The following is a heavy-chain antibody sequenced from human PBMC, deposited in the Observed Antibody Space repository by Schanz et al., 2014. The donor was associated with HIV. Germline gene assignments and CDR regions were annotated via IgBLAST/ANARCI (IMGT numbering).Heavy chain of an antibody. Sequence: QVHLEQSGAEVKKPGSSVKVSCKASGGTFMTYAISWVRQAPGQGLEWMGGIIPVFGTTNYAQKFQGRVTITADKSTSTAYMELSSLRAEDTAVYYCAKSGGYGDYSLGSWGQGTLVTVSS. D-gene: IGHD4-17*01. CDR3: AKSGGYGDYSLGS. CDR1: GGTFMTYA. V-gene: IGHV1-69*06. CDR2: IIPVFGTT. J-gene: IGHJ4*02.